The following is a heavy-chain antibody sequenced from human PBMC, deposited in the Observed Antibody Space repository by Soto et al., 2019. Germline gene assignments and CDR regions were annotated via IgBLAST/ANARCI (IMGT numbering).Heavy chain of an antibody. CDR1: GYTFTSYA. J-gene: IGHJ4*02. Sequence: QVQLVQSGAEVKKPGASVKVSCKASGYTFTSYAMHWVRQAPGQRLEWMGWINAGNGKTKYSQKFQGRVPITRATSASTAYLELSSLRPEVTAVYSWARDLQADYWRQVTLVTVS. CDR3: ARDLQADY. V-gene: IGHV1-3*01. CDR2: INAGNGKT.